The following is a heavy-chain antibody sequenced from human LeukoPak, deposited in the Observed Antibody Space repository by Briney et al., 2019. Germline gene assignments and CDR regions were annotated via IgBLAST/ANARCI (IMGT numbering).Heavy chain of an antibody. Sequence: PGGSLRLSCAASGFTFSSYGMHWVRQAPGKGLEWVAFIRYDGSNKYYADSVKGRFTISRDNSKNTLYLQMNSLRAEDMALYYCAKGLSGSVASAGWNYWGQGTLVTVSS. CDR2: IRYDGSNK. CDR3: AKGLSGSVASAGWNY. J-gene: IGHJ4*02. CDR1: GFTFSSYG. V-gene: IGHV3-30*02. D-gene: IGHD3-10*01.